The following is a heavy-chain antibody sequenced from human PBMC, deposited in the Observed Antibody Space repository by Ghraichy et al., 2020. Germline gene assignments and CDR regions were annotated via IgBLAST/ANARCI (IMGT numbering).Heavy chain of an antibody. D-gene: IGHD4-17*01. CDR2: ISGSGGST. J-gene: IGHJ4*02. V-gene: IGHV3-23*01. Sequence: GGSLRLSCGASGFTFSSYAMSWVRQAPGKGLEWVSAISGSGGSTYYADSVKGRFTISRDNSKNTLYLQMNSLRAEDTAVYYCATDSYSHQTVTTDYWGQGTLVTVSS. CDR1: GFTFSSYA. CDR3: ATDSYSHQTVTTDY.